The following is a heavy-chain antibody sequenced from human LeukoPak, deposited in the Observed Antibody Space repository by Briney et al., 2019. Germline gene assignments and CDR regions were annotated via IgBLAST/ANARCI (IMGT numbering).Heavy chain of an antibody. V-gene: IGHV4-39*01. J-gene: IGHJ4*02. Sequence: SETLSLTCTVSGGSISSSSYYWGWIRQPPGKGLEWIGSIYYSGSTYYNPSLKSRVTISVDTSKNQFSLKLSSVTAADTAVYYCARLEIVVVPAAIDYWGQGTLVTVSS. CDR3: ARLEIVVVPAAIDY. CDR2: IYYSGST. CDR1: GGSISSSSYY. D-gene: IGHD2-2*03.